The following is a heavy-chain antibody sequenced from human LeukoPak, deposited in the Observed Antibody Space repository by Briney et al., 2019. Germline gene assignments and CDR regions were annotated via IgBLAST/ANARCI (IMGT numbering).Heavy chain of an antibody. V-gene: IGHV4-39*01. Sequence: KPSETLSLTCTVSGGSISSSSYYWGWIRQPPGKGLEWIGSIYCSGSTYYNPSLKSRVTISVDTSKNQFSLKLSSVTAADTAVYYCARQAPRRDGYYLDAFDIWGQGTMVTVSS. J-gene: IGHJ3*02. CDR3: ARQAPRRDGYYLDAFDI. CDR2: IYCSGST. D-gene: IGHD5-24*01. CDR1: GGSISSSSYY.